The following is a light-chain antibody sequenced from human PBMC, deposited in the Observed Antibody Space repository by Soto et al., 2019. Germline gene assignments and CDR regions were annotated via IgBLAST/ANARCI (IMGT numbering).Light chain of an antibody. CDR1: QSVSSN. V-gene: IGKV3-15*01. J-gene: IGKJ5*01. CDR2: GAY. CDR3: QQYNNWPPIT. Sequence: MTQSPATLSLSPGERATLSCRASQSVSSNLAWYQQKPGQAPRLLIYGAYTRATGIPATFSGSGSGTEFTLTISSLQSEDFAVYYCQQYNNWPPITCGQGTRLEIK.